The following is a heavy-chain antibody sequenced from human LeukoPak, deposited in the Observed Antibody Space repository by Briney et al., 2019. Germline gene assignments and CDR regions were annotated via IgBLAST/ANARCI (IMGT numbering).Heavy chain of an antibody. D-gene: IGHD6-13*01. CDR1: GGTFSSYA. Sequence: SVKVSCKASGGTFSSYAISWVRQAPGQGLEWMGRIIPIFGTANYAQKFQGRVTITTDESTSTAYMELSSLRSEDTAVYYCARDSDAGGAAAFISWGQGTLVTVSS. J-gene: IGHJ4*02. V-gene: IGHV1-69*05. CDR3: ARDSDAGGAAAFIS. CDR2: IIPIFGTA.